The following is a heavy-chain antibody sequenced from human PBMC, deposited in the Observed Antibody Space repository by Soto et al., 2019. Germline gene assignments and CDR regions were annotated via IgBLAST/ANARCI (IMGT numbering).Heavy chain of an antibody. CDR2: ISYDGSNK. CDR3: ARVDSPGRFLEWLPIDY. J-gene: IGHJ4*02. D-gene: IGHD3-3*01. CDR1: GFTFSSYA. V-gene: IGHV3-30-3*01. Sequence: QVQLVESGGGVVQPGRSLRLSCAASGFTFSSYAMHWVRQAPGKGLEWVAVISYDGSNKYYADSVKGRFTISRDNSKNTLYLQMNSLRAEDTAVYYCARVDSPGRFLEWLPIDYWGQGTLVTVSS.